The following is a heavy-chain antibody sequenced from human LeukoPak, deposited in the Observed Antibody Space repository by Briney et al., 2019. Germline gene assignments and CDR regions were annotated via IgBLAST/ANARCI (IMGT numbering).Heavy chain of an antibody. CDR2: IYYSGST. V-gene: IGHV4-39*01. D-gene: IGHD5-12*01. J-gene: IGHJ4*02. Sequence: SETLSLTCTVSGVSISSSSYYWGWLRQPPGKGLKWIGSIYYSGSTYYNPSLKSLITISVYTSKNQFSLKLSSVTAADTAVYYCARHSTLAMIDYWGQGTLVTVSS. CDR3: ARHSTLAMIDY. CDR1: GVSISSSSYY.